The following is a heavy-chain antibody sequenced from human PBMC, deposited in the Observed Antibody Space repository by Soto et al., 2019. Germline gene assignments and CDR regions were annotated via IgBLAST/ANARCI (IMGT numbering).Heavy chain of an antibody. D-gene: IGHD3-3*01. CDR2: IWYDGSKK. J-gene: IGHJ6*02. V-gene: IGHV3-33*01. Sequence: QVQVVESGGGVVQPGRSLRLSCAASGFTFSSFGMHWVRQAPGKGLEWVSLIWYDGSKKSYGDSVKGRFTISRDNSRNTLYLHMNSLRADDTAVDYCARDASYYSLWSGYYPSRNGMDVWCQGTTVTVSS. CDR3: ARDASYYSLWSGYYPSRNGMDV. CDR1: GFTFSSFG.